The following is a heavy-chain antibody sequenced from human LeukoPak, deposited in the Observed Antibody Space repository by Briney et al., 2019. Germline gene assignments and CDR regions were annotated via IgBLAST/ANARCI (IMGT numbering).Heavy chain of an antibody. V-gene: IGHV3-21*01. Sequence: PGGSLRLSCAASGFTFSSYSMNWVRQAPGKGLEWVSSISSSSSYIYYADSVKGRFTISRDNAKNSLYLQMNSLRAEDTAVYYCARDRLPGYSSSNWGQGTLVTVSS. J-gene: IGHJ4*02. CDR3: ARDRLPGYSSSN. D-gene: IGHD6-13*01. CDR1: GFTFSSYS. CDR2: ISSSSSYI.